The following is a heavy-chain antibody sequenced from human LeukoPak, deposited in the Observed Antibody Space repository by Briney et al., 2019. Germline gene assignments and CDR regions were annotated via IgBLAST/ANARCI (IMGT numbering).Heavy chain of an antibody. CDR1: GYTLAGYY. D-gene: IGHD2-2*01. V-gene: IGHV1-2*02. J-gene: IGHJ6*02. Sequence: ASVTETCKSSGYTLAGYYMHWVRQPPAQGREWMGWINTNSGGTNYAQKLQGRVTMTREKSISTAYMELSRLRSDDTAVYYCARGSGVPAANYYYGMDVWGQGTTVTVSS. CDR3: ARGSGVPAANYYYGMDV. CDR2: INTNSGGT.